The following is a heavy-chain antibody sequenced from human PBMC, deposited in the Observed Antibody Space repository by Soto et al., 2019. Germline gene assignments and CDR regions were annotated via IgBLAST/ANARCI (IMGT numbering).Heavy chain of an antibody. Sequence: SVKVSCKASGGTFSSYAISWVRQAPGQGLEWMGGIIPIFGTANHAQKFQGRVTITADESTSTAYMELSSLRSEDTAVYYCARSGDPTIFGVVPGSRVYYGMDVWGQGTTVTVSS. CDR3: ARSGDPTIFGVVPGSRVYYGMDV. CDR1: GGTFSSYA. J-gene: IGHJ6*02. V-gene: IGHV1-69*13. CDR2: IIPIFGTA. D-gene: IGHD3-3*01.